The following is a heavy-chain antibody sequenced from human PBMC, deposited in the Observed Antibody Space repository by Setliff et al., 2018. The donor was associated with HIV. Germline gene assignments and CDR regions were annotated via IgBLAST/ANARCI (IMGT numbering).Heavy chain of an antibody. Sequence: NPSETLSLTCTVSGGSIGSHYWSWIRQPPGKGLEWIGYMDYSGSTTYNASLKSRVTISVDTSKNQFSLKLRSVTAADTAVYYCARVFIYKWNYRWFDPWGQGTLVTVSS. CDR2: MDYSGST. D-gene: IGHD1-7*01. CDR1: GGSIGSHY. CDR3: ARVFIYKWNYRWFDP. V-gene: IGHV4-59*11. J-gene: IGHJ5*02.